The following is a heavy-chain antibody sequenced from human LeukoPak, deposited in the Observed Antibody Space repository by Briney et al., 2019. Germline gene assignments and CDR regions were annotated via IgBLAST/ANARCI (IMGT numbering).Heavy chain of an antibody. CDR3: ARREDYYDSSGYYPHYYFDY. CDR1: GYSFTSYW. V-gene: IGHV5-51*01. J-gene: IGHJ4*02. CDR2: IYPGDSDT. Sequence: GESLKISCKGSGYSFTSYWIGWVRQMPGKGLEWMGIIYPGDSDTRYSPSFQGQVTISADKSISTAYLQWSSLKASDTAMYYCARREDYYDSSGYYPHYYFDYWGQGTLVTVSS. D-gene: IGHD3-22*01.